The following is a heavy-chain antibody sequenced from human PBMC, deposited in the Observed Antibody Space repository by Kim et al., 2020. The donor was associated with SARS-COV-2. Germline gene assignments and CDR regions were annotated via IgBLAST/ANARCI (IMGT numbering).Heavy chain of an antibody. Sequence: GGSLRLSCAASGFTFSSYWMHWVHQAPGKGLVWVSRINSDGSSTSYADSVKGRFTISRDNAKNTLYLQMNSLRAEDTAVYYCASDYYYDSSGFDYWGQGTLVTVSS. CDR1: GFTFSSYW. V-gene: IGHV3-74*01. CDR2: INSDGSST. CDR3: ASDYYYDSSGFDY. J-gene: IGHJ4*02. D-gene: IGHD3-22*01.